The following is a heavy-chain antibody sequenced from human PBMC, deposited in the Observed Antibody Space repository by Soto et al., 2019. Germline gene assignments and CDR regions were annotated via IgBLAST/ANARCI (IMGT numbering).Heavy chain of an antibody. Sequence: KPWGSLRLSCAASGFTFSRYSMNWVRQAPGKGLEWVSSISSTTNYIYYADSMKGRFTVSRDNAKNSVYLDMNSLSAEDTAVYYCARESEDLTSNFDYWGQGTLVTVSS. CDR2: ISSTTNYI. CDR3: ARESEDLTSNFDY. V-gene: IGHV3-21*01. CDR1: GFTFSRYS. J-gene: IGHJ4*02.